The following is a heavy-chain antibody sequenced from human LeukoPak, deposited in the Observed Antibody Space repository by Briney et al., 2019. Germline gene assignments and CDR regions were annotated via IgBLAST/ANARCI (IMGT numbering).Heavy chain of an antibody. CDR3: ARAGLVASSHHHDY. CDR2: ISYDGSNK. J-gene: IGHJ4*02. Sequence: GGSLRLSCAASGFTVSSNYMTWVRQAPGKGLEWVAVISYDGSNKYYADSVKGRFTISRDNSKNTLYLQMNSLRAEDTAVYYCARAGLVASSHHHDYWGQGTLVTVSS. CDR1: GFTVSSNY. V-gene: IGHV3-30-3*01. D-gene: IGHD2-2*01.